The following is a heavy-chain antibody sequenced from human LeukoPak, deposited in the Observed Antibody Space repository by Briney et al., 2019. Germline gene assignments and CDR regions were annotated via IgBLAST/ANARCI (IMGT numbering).Heavy chain of an antibody. CDR2: INAGNGNT. CDR3: ARQQERGPFDY. Sequence: GASVKVSCKASGYTFTSYAMHWVRQAPGQRLEWMGWINAGNGNTKYSQKFQGRVTITRDTSASTAYMELSSLRSEDTAVYYCARQQERGPFDYWGQGTLVIVSS. CDR1: GYTFTSYA. J-gene: IGHJ4*02. D-gene: IGHD1-1*01. V-gene: IGHV1-3*01.